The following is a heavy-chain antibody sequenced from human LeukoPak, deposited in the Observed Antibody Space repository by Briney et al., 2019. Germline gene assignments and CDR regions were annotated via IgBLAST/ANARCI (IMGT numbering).Heavy chain of an antibody. J-gene: IGHJ5*02. V-gene: IGHV4-4*09. CDR2: IYTSGST. CDR1: GGSISSYY. Sequence: PSETLSLTCTVSGGSISSYYWSWIRRPPGKGLEWIGYIYTSGSTNYNPSLKSRVTISVDASKNQFSLKLSSVTAADTAVYYCARPSYGRGWFDPWGQGTLVTVSS. D-gene: IGHD5-18*01. CDR3: ARPSYGRGWFDP.